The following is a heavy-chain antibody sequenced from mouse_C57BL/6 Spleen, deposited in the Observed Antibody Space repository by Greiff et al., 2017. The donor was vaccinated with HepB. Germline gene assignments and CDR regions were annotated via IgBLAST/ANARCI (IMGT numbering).Heavy chain of an antibody. Sequence: QVQLQQSGPELVKPGASVKISCKASGYAFSSSWMNWVKQRPGQGLEWIGRIYPGDGDTNYNGKFKGKATLTADNSSSTAYMQLSSLTSEDSAVYFCAREIFKSYGSSNYAMDYWGQGTSVTVSS. CDR1: GYAFSSSW. CDR3: AREIFKSYGSSNYAMDY. CDR2: IYPGDGDT. D-gene: IGHD1-1*01. J-gene: IGHJ4*01. V-gene: IGHV1-82*01.